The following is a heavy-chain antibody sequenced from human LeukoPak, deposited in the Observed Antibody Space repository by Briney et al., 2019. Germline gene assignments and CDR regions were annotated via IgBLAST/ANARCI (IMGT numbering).Heavy chain of an antibody. J-gene: IGHJ3*02. V-gene: IGHV3-43*01. CDR1: GFTFDDYT. D-gene: IGHD6-13*01. CDR2: ISWDGGST. CDR3: AKDTTRDIAAAGSDAFDI. Sequence: PGGSLRLSCAASGFTFDDYTMHWVRQAPGKGLEWVSLISWDGGSTYYADSVKGRFTISRDNSKNSLYLQMNSLRTEDTALYYCAKDTTRDIAAAGSDAFDIWGQGTMVTVSS.